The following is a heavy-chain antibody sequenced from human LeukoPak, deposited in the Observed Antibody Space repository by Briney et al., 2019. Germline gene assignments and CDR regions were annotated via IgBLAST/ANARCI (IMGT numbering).Heavy chain of an antibody. CDR2: ISGSGGST. V-gene: IGHV3-23*01. D-gene: IGHD1-26*01. J-gene: IGHJ4*02. Sequence: GGSLRLSCAASGFTFSSYGMSWVRQAPGKGLEWVSAISGSGGSTYYADSVKGRFTISRDNSKNTLYLQMNSLRAEDTAVYYCAKDPAIFSGSYYNDYWGQGTLVTVSS. CDR3: AKDPAIFSGSYYNDY. CDR1: GFTFSSYG.